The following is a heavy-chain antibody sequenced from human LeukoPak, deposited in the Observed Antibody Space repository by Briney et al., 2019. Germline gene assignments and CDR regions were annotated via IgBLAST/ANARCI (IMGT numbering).Heavy chain of an antibody. CDR3: ARGSTKRRLRSWGFDY. CDR1: GGSISSYY. D-gene: IGHD5-12*01. CDR2: IYYSGST. V-gene: IGHV4-59*01. Sequence: ASETLSLTCTVSGGSISSYYWSWIRQPPGKGLEWIGYIYYSGSTNYNPSLKSRVTISVDTSKNQFSLRLRSVTAADTAVYYCARGSTKRRLRSWGFDYWGQGTLVTVSS. J-gene: IGHJ4*02.